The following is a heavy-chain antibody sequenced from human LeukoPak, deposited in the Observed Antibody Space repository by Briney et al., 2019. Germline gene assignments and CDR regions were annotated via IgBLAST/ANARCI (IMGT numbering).Heavy chain of an antibody. CDR3: ARDGAQLERHVNWFDP. J-gene: IGHJ5*02. D-gene: IGHD1-1*01. CDR2: ISAYNGNT. Sequence: ASVKVSCKASGYTFTSYGISWVRQAPGQGLEWMGWISAYNGNTSYAQKLQGRVTMTTDTSTSTAYMELRSLRSDDTAVYYCARDGAQLERHVNWFDPWGQGTLVTVSS. V-gene: IGHV1-18*01. CDR1: GYTFTSYG.